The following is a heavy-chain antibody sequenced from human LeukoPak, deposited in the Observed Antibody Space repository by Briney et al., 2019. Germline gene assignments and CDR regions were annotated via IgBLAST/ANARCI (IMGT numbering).Heavy chain of an antibody. J-gene: IGHJ5*02. V-gene: IGHV1-2*02. D-gene: IGHD2-2*01. CDR3: ARDRKIVVVPAASNWFDP. CDR2: INPNSGGT. CDR1: GYTFTGYY. Sequence: GASVKVSCKASGYTFTGYYMHWVRQAPGQGLEWMGWINPNSGGTNYAQKFQGRVTMTRDTSIGTAYMELSRLRSDDTAVYYCARDRKIVVVPAASNWFDPWGQGTLVTVSS.